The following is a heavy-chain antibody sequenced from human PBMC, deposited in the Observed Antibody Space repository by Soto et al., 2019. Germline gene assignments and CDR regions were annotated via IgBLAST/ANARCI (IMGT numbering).Heavy chain of an antibody. V-gene: IGHV3-23*01. J-gene: IGHJ2*01. D-gene: IGHD3-22*01. CDR3: AKDRKAYYYDSSGPWYFDL. CDR2: ISGSGGST. CDR1: GFTFSSYA. Sequence: GSLRLSCAASGFTFSSYAMSWVRQAPGKGLEWVSAISGSGGSTYYADSVKGRFTISRDNSKNTLYLQMNSLRAEDTAVYYCAKDRKAYYYDSSGPWYFDLWGRGTLVTVSS.